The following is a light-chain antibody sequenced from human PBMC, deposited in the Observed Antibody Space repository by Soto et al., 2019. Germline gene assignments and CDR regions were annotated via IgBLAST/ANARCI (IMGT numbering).Light chain of an antibody. CDR1: SSDVGASEY. V-gene: IGLV2-8*01. CDR3: TSYTSSYIFV. Sequence: QSVLTQPPSASGSPGQSVTISCTGTSSDVGASEYVSWYQQHPGKAPKLMIYQVSKRPSGVSDRFSGSRSGNTASLTVSGLQAEDEADYYCTSYTSSYIFVLGGGTKVTVL. J-gene: IGLJ1*01. CDR2: QVS.